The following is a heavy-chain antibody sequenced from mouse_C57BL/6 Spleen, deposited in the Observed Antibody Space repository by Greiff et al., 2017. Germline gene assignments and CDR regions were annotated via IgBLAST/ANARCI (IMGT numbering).Heavy chain of an antibody. CDR2: ISSGGDYI. V-gene: IGHV5-9-1*02. CDR1: GFTFSSYA. CDR3: TRTVFYYGSSSYYFDY. D-gene: IGHD1-1*01. Sequence: EVMLVESGEGLVKPGGSLKLSCAASGFTFSSYAMSWVRQTPEKRLEWVAYISSGGDYIYYADTVKGRFTISRDNARNTLYLQMSSLKSEDTAMYYCTRTVFYYGSSSYYFDYWGQGTTLTVSS. J-gene: IGHJ2*01.